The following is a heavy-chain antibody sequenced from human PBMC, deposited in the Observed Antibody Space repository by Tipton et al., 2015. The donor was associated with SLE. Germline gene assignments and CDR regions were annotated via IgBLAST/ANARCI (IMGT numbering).Heavy chain of an antibody. V-gene: IGHV4-59*08. CDR2: LSYSGST. J-gene: IGHJ4*02. Sequence: TLSLTCTVSGGSLSSYYWSWIRQSPEKGLEWIGYLSYSGSTNYNPSLESRVTISVNTSKNQFSLKLNSVTAADTAVYYCATQGYYDSSFDYWGQGTLVTVSS. CDR1: GGSLSSYY. D-gene: IGHD3-16*01. CDR3: ATQGYYDSSFDY.